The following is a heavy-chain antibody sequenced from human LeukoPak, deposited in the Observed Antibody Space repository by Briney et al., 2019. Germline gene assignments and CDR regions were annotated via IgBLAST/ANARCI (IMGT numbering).Heavy chain of an antibody. CDR2: INPNSGGT. Sequence: ASVKVSCKASGYTFTGYYMHWVRQAPGQGLEWMGRINPNSGGTNYAQKFQGRVTITADESTSTAYMELSSLRSEDTAVYYCARAYGVIGRLDKNWFDPWGQGTLVTVSS. CDR1: GYTFTGYY. D-gene: IGHD3-10*01. J-gene: IGHJ5*02. V-gene: IGHV1-2*06. CDR3: ARAYGVIGRLDKNWFDP.